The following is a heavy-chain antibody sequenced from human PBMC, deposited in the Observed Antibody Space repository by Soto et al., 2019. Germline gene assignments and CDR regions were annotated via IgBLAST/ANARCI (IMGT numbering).Heavy chain of an antibody. CDR2: IYPGDSDT. Sequence: GESLKISCKGSGYSFTSYWIGWVRQMPGKGLEWMGIIYPGDSDTRYSPSFQGKVTVSADRSISTAYLQWSSLKASDTAMYYCARHAYYYDSSGYPQYFQHWGQGTLVTVSS. CDR3: ARHAYYYDSSGYPQYFQH. J-gene: IGHJ1*01. CDR1: GYSFTSYW. V-gene: IGHV5-51*01. D-gene: IGHD3-22*01.